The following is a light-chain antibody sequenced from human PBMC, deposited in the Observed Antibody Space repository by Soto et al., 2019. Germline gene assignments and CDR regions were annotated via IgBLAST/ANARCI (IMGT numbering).Light chain of an antibody. V-gene: IGKV1-39*01. CDR2: GAS. J-gene: IGKJ1*01. CDR3: QQSYSSPRT. Sequence: DIQMTQSPSSLSASVGDRVTITCRASQSISRYLNWYQQKPGKAPKILIYGASSLQSGVPSRFSGSGYGTDFTLTITSLQSEDFAIYYCQQSYSSPRTFGQGTKVDIK. CDR1: QSISRY.